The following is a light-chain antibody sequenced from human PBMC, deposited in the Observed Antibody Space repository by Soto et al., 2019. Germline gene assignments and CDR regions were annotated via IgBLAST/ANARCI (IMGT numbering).Light chain of an antibody. CDR1: SSDVGGYQY. J-gene: IGLJ1*01. CDR2: DVS. CDR3: CSHAGVYNFV. Sequence: QSALTQPRSVSGSPGQSVTISCTGTSSDVGGYQYVSWYQQRPGKVPILMIYDVSKRPSGVPDRFSGSKSGITASLTISGLQAEDEADYYCCSHAGVYNFVLGSGTKVT. V-gene: IGLV2-11*01.